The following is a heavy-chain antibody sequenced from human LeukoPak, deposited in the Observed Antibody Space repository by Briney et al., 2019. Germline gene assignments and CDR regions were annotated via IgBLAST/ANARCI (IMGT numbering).Heavy chain of an antibody. J-gene: IGHJ4*02. D-gene: IGHD3-9*01. CDR1: GGTFSSYT. V-gene: IGHV1-69*02. Sequence: GSSVKVSRKASGGTFSSYTISWVRQAPGQGLEWMGRIIPILGIANYAQKFQGRVTITADTSTSTAYMELRSLRSDDTAVYYCARGGVLRYFDWSSIFDYWGQGTLVTVSS. CDR3: ARGGVLRYFDWSSIFDY. CDR2: IIPILGIA.